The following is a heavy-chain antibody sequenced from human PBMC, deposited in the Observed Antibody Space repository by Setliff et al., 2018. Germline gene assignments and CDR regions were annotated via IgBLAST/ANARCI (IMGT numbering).Heavy chain of an antibody. V-gene: IGHV1-18*01. CDR1: GYSFTVFG. CDR3: ARWRVRDSGYYPRLSYMDV. CDR2: ISPYYGST. J-gene: IGHJ6*03. D-gene: IGHD3-22*01. Sequence: ASVKVSCKTSGYSFTVFGISWVRQAPGQGLEWMGWISPYYGSTNYAQKFQGRVTMTDESTSTAYMELSSLTSEDTAVYYCARWRVRDSGYYPRLSYMDVWGKGTTVTVSS.